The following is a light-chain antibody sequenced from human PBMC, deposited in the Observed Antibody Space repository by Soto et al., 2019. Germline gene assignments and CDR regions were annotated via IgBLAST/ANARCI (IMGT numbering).Light chain of an antibody. CDR3: SSYTSISTHVV. Sequence: QSALTQPASVSGSPGQSITISCTGTSSDIGDYNYVSWYQQHPGKAPKLIIYDVSDRPSGVSNRFSGSKSGNTASLTISGLQAEDEADYYCSSYTSISTHVVFGGGTQLTVL. V-gene: IGLV2-14*01. CDR2: DVS. J-gene: IGLJ2*01. CDR1: SSDIGDYNY.